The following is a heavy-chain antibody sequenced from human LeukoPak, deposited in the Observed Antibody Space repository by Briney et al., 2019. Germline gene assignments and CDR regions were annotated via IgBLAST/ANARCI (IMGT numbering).Heavy chain of an antibody. CDR3: AKFSSLWSSACYLADP. J-gene: IGHJ5*02. V-gene: IGHV3-30*02. Sequence: PGGSLRLSCAASGFTFSSYGMHWVRQAPGKGLEWVAFIRNDGSNKYYTDSVKGRFTISRDNSNNTLYLQMSSLRTEDMGVYYCAKFSSLWSSACYLADPGGEGTLVCVSS. D-gene: IGHD6-19*01. CDR2: IRNDGSNK. CDR1: GFTFSSYG.